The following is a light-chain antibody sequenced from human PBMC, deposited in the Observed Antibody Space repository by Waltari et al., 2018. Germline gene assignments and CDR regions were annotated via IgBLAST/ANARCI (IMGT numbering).Light chain of an antibody. Sequence: DIQMTQSPSTLSASVGERVTITCRASQSLNDWLAWYQQKPEKAPKLLIYKASSLETGVPSRLSGSGSGTEFTLTISSLQPDDFATYYCQHYISYSWTFGQGTKVEIK. V-gene: IGKV1-5*03. CDR2: KAS. CDR1: QSLNDW. CDR3: QHYISYSWT. J-gene: IGKJ1*01.